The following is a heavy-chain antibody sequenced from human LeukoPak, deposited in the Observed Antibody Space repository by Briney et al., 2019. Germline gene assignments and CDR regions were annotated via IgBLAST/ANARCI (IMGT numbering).Heavy chain of an antibody. CDR2: FAPEDGEA. CDR3: TIGRRYQLYDY. V-gene: IGHV1-24*01. D-gene: IGHD1-1*01. J-gene: IGHJ4*02. CDR1: GNTLTELS. Sequence: GASVKVSCKVFGNTLTELSMHWVRQAPGKGLESMGGFAPEDGEAIYAQQFQGRLTMTEDTSTDTAYMELSSLTSEDTAVYYCTIGRRYQLYDYWGQGTLVTVSS.